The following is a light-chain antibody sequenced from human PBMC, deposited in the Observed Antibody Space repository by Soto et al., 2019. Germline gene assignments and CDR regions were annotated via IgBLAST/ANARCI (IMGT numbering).Light chain of an antibody. Sequence: DIQMTQSPSSVSASVGDSVTITCRASQDISNWLAWYQQKPGKAPKLLIYTASSLQSGVPSRFSGSGSGPDFTLTISGLQPEDFATYYCQQANSFPPWTFGQGTKVEIK. CDR3: QQANSFPPWT. CDR1: QDISNW. J-gene: IGKJ1*01. CDR2: TAS. V-gene: IGKV1-12*01.